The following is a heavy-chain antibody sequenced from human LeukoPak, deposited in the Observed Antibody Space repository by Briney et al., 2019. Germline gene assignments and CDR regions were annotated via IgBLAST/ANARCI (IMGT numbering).Heavy chain of an antibody. D-gene: IGHD3-22*01. CDR3: AKSLFMRDSSGKADY. CDR2: ISGRGDST. V-gene: IGHV3-23*01. J-gene: IGHJ4*02. Sequence: GSLRLSCAAPGFTFSSYAMSWVRQAPGKGLEWVSAISGRGDSTYSAGSVKGRFTISRDNSKNTLYLQMSSLRDDDTAVYYCAKSLFMRDSSGKADYWGQGTLVTVSS. CDR1: GFTFSSYA.